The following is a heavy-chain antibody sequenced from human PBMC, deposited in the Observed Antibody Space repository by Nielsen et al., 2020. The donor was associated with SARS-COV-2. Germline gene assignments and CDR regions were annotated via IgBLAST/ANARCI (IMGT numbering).Heavy chain of an antibody. V-gene: IGHV4-34*01. Sequence: GSLRLSCAVYGGSFSGYYWSWIRQPPGKGLEWIGEINHSGSTNYNPSLKSRVTISVDTSKNQFPLKLSSVTAADTAVYYCARGLRGIAAAPFDYWGQGTLVTVSS. CDR2: INHSGST. CDR1: GGSFSGYY. CDR3: ARGLRGIAAAPFDY. J-gene: IGHJ4*02. D-gene: IGHD6-13*01.